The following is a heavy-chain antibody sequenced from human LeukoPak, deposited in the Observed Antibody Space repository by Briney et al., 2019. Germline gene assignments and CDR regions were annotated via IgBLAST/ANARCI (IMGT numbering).Heavy chain of an antibody. V-gene: IGHV5-51*01. Sequence: GESLKISCKGSGYSFTSYWIGWVRQMPGKGLEWMGIIYPGDSDTRYSPSFQGQVTISADKSISTAYLQWSSLKASDTAMYYCASPSSIAAQNLYYMDVWGKGTTVTVSS. J-gene: IGHJ6*03. CDR1: GYSFTSYW. CDR3: ASPSSIAAQNLYYMDV. CDR2: IYPGDSDT. D-gene: IGHD6-6*01.